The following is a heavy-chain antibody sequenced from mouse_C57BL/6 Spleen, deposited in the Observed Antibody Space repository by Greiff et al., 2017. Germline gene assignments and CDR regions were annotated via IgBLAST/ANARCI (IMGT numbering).Heavy chain of an antibody. CDR1: GFTFSSYA. CDR3: ARGRESSYWYFDG. D-gene: IGHD6-2*01. CDR2: ISDGGSYT. Sequence: EVQLVESGGGLVKPGGSLKLSCAASGFTFSSYAMSWVRQTPEKRLEWVATISDGGSYTYYPDNVKGRFTISRDNAKNNLYLQMSHLKSEDTAMYYCARGRESSYWYFDGWGTGTTVTVSS. V-gene: IGHV5-4*01. J-gene: IGHJ1*03.